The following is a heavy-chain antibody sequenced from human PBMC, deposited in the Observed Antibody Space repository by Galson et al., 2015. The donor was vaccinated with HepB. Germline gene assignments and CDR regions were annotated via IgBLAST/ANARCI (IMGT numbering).Heavy chain of an antibody. CDR1: GGTFSSYA. V-gene: IGHV1-69*10. D-gene: IGHD2-2*01. CDR3: ARDGCSSTSCWPRTHTLRHYYYYYMDV. CDR2: IIPILGIA. Sequence: SVKVSCKASGGTFSSYAISWVRQAPGQGLEWMGGIIPILGIANYAQKFQGRVTITADKSTSTAYMELSSLRSEDTAVYYCARDGCSSTSCWPRTHTLRHYYYYYMDVWGKGTTVTVSS. J-gene: IGHJ6*03.